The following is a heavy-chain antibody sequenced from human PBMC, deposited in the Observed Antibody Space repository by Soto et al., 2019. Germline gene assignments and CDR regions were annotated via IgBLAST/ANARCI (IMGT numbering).Heavy chain of an antibody. CDR2: ISYDGSNK. J-gene: IGHJ4*02. Sequence: QVQLVESGGGVVQPGRSLRLSCAASGFTFSSYAMHWVRQAPVKGLEWVAVISYDGSNKYYADSVKGRFTISRDNSKNALYLQMNSLRAEDTAVYYCARAKRVFGSSGYGDYWGQGTLVTVSS. CDR1: GFTFSSYA. D-gene: IGHD3-22*01. V-gene: IGHV3-30-3*01. CDR3: ARAKRVFGSSGYGDY.